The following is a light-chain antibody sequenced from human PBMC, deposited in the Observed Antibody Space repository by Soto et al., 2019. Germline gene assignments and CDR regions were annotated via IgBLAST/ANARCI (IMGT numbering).Light chain of an antibody. J-gene: IGKJ1*01. CDR3: QQYNDWPRT. Sequence: DIVMTQSPATLSVSPGERATLSCRASQRVSSNLAWYQQKRGQAPRLLMYGASTRATGIPVRFSGSGSGTEFTLIISSLQSEDFAVYYCQQYNDWPRTFGQGTKVEIK. CDR1: QRVSSN. V-gene: IGKV3-15*01. CDR2: GAS.